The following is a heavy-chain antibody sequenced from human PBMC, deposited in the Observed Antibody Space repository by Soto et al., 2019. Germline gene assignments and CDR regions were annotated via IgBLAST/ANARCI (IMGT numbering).Heavy chain of an antibody. Sequence: GESLKISCAASGFTFSSDWMNWVRQSPGKGLEWVSRIISGGTRVSYADSVKGRFIITRDNAKNTLYLEMHSLTADDTAVYYCARERTSKGGMDIWGQGTTVTVSS. J-gene: IGHJ6*02. V-gene: IGHV3-74*01. CDR2: IISGGTRV. CDR3: ARERTSKGGMDI. CDR1: GFTFSSDW.